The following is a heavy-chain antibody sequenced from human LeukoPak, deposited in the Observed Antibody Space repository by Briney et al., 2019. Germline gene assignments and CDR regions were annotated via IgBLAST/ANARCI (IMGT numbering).Heavy chain of an antibody. Sequence: SVKVSCKASGGTFSSYAISWVRQAPGQGLEWMGGIIPIFGTANYAQKFQGRVTITADESTSTAYMELSSLRSEDTAVYYCARDYGDRPIAWDWGQGTLVTVSS. J-gene: IGHJ4*02. V-gene: IGHV1-69*13. CDR3: ARDYGDRPIAWD. D-gene: IGHD4-17*01. CDR2: IIPIFGTA. CDR1: GGTFSSYA.